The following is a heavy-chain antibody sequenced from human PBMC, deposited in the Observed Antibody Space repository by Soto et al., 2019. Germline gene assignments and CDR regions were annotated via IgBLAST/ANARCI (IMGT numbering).Heavy chain of an antibody. J-gene: IGHJ4*02. CDR1: GFSLTTSGVG. D-gene: IGHD5-18*01. CDR2: IFWNDDE. V-gene: IGHV2-5*01. Sequence: SGPTLVNPTQTLTLTCTFSGFSLTTSGVGVGWIRQPPGKALEWLALIFWNDDERYSPSLKSRLTITKDTSKNQVVLTMTNMDPVATPTYYCVHTGYSYDPFGYWGRGTLVTVSS. CDR3: VHTGYSYDPFGY.